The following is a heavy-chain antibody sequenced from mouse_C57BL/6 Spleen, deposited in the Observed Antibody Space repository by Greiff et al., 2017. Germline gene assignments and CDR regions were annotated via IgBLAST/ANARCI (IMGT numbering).Heavy chain of an antibody. CDR2: IYPGSGNT. J-gene: IGHJ3*01. Sequence: VQGVGSGAELVRPGASVKLSCKASGYTFTDYYINWVKQRPGQGLEWIARIYPGSGNTYYNEKFKGKATLTAEKSSSTAYMQLSSLTSEDSAVYFCARDYGRAWFAYWGQGTLVTVSA. CDR3: ARDYGRAWFAY. V-gene: IGHV1-76*01. CDR1: GYTFTDYY. D-gene: IGHD1-1*01.